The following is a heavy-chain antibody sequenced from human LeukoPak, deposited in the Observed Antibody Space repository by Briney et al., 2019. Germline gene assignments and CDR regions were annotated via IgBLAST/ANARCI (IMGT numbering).Heavy chain of an antibody. CDR1: GGSISSYY. J-gene: IGHJ5*02. CDR2: IYYSGST. Sequence: KPSETLSLTCTVSGGSISSYYWSWIRQPPGKGLEWIGYIYYSGSTNYNPSLKSRLTISVDASKNQFSLKLSSVTAADTAVYYCARDLTAQNWFDPWGQGTLVTVSS. CDR3: ARDLTAQNWFDP. V-gene: IGHV4-59*01.